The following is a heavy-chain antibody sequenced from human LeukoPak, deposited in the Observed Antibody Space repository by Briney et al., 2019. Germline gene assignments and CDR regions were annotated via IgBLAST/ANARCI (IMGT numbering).Heavy chain of an antibody. J-gene: IGHJ5*02. D-gene: IGHD3-10*01. CDR2: IYYSGST. V-gene: IGHV4-59*08. Sequence: SETLSLTCTVSGGSISSYYWSWIRQPPGKGLEWIGYIYYSGSTNYNPSLKSRVTISVDTSKNQFSLKLSSVTAADTAVYYCARLLSYYGSVDGWFDPWGQGTLVTVSS. CDR1: GGSISSYY. CDR3: ARLLSYYGSVDGWFDP.